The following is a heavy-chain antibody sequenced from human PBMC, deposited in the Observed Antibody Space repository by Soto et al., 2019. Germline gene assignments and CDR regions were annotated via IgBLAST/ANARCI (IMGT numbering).Heavy chain of an antibody. CDR2: INSDGSRT. J-gene: IGHJ4*02. CDR3: ASWTGGDVGY. V-gene: IGHV3-74*01. CDR1: GFTFSSYW. Sequence: EVQLVESGGGLVQPGGSLRLSCAASGFTFSSYWMHWVRQAPGKGLVWVSRINSDGSRTTYADSVKGRFTISRDNAKNPLYLQMNSLRAEDTAVYYCASWTGGDVGYWGQGTLVTVSS. D-gene: IGHD2-21*02.